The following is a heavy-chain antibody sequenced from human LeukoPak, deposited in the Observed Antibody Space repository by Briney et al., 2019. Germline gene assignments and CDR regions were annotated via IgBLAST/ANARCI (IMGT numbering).Heavy chain of an antibody. CDR1: EVTVTSNY. D-gene: IGHD4-17*01. Sequence: GGSLRLSCAASEVTVTSNYMSWVRQGPGKGLQWVSVIYPGGDIYYADSVKGRFIISRDNSKNTLYLQMNSLRAEDTAVYYCAKDKKTTVTTVLGYRGQGTLVTVSS. V-gene: IGHV3-53*01. CDR2: IYPGGDI. J-gene: IGHJ4*02. CDR3: AKDKKTTVTTVLGY.